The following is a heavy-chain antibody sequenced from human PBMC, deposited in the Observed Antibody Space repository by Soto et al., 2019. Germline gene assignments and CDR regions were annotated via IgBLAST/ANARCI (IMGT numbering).Heavy chain of an antibody. D-gene: IGHD5-12*01. Sequence: PGGSLRLSCAASGFTFSSYAMHWVRQAPGKGLEWVSSISSSGRYIYYADSVKGRFTTSRDNSKNTLYLQMNSLRAEDTAVYYCAKTIYSGYDFPWFDPWGQGTLVTVSS. V-gene: IGHV3-21*04. CDR1: GFTFSSYA. J-gene: IGHJ5*02. CDR2: ISSSGRYI. CDR3: AKTIYSGYDFPWFDP.